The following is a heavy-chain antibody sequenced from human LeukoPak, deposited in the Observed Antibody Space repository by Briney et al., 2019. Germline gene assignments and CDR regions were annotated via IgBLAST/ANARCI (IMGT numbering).Heavy chain of an antibody. J-gene: IGHJ4*02. CDR2: ISGSGGST. CDR1: GFTFSSSS. CDR3: AKGPIGWFGELSRFLDY. V-gene: IGHV3-23*01. D-gene: IGHD3-10*01. Sequence: GGSLRLSCAASGFTFSSSSMSWVRQAPGKGLEWVSVISGSGGSTDYADSVKGRFTISRDNSKNTLYLQMNSLRAEDTAVYYCAKGPIGWFGELSRFLDYWGQGTLVTVSS.